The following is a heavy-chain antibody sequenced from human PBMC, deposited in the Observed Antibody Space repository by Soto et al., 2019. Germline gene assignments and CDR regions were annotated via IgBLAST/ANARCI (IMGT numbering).Heavy chain of an antibody. D-gene: IGHD3-22*01. Sequence: PSETLSLTCTVSGGSISSSSYYWGWIRQPPGKGLEWIGSIYYSGSTYYNPSLKSRVTISVDTSKNQFSLKLSSVTAADTAVYYCARRGVGHSSGYLDYWGQGTLVTVYS. J-gene: IGHJ4*02. V-gene: IGHV4-39*01. CDR1: GGSISSSSYY. CDR3: ARRGVGHSSGYLDY. CDR2: IYYSGST.